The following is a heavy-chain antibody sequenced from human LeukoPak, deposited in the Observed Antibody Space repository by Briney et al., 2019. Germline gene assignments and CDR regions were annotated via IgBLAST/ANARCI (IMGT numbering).Heavy chain of an antibody. Sequence: PSETLSLTCTVSGGSISSYYWSWIRQPAGKGLEWIGRFYISGSTNYKPSLKSRVTISVDTSKNQFSLKLSSVTAADTAVYYCARGRFLDAFDIWGQGTMVTVSS. D-gene: IGHD3-3*01. CDR1: GGSISSYY. CDR2: FYISGST. J-gene: IGHJ3*02. V-gene: IGHV4-4*07. CDR3: ARGRFLDAFDI.